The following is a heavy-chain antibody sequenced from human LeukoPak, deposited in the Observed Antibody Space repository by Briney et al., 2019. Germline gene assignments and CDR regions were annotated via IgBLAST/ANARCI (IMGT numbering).Heavy chain of an antibody. CDR3: ARVGRYCSGGSCYSPPDWFDP. Sequence: SETLSLTCTVSGGSISSGSYYWSWIRQPAGKGLEWIGRIYTSGSTNYNPSLKSRVTISVDTSKNQCSLKLSSVTAADTAVYYCARVGRYCSGGSCYSPPDWFDPWGQGTLVTVSS. CDR2: IYTSGST. J-gene: IGHJ5*02. CDR1: GGSISSGSYY. V-gene: IGHV4-61*02. D-gene: IGHD2-15*01.